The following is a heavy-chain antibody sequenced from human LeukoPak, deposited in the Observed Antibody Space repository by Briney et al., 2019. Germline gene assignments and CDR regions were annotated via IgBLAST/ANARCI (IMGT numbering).Heavy chain of an antibody. Sequence: PGGSLRLSCVGSGFIFSGNAMYWVRQAPGKGLEWVSYISSSASTIYYADSVKGRFTISRDNAKSSLYLQMDSLRAEDTAVYYCARGSYYYYMDVWGKGTMVTVSS. V-gene: IGHV3-48*04. CDR1: GFIFSGNA. CDR3: ARGSYYYYMDV. J-gene: IGHJ6*03. CDR2: ISSSASTI.